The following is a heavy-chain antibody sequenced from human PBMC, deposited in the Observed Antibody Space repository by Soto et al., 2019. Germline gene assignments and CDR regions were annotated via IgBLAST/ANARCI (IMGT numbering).Heavy chain of an antibody. V-gene: IGHV4-39*01. Sequence: SGTLSLTCTVSGASIRSSAYWGWIRQPPGKGLEWIGSIYSIGNTYYNPSLKSGVTISADTSKNQFSLNLISVTAADTAVYYCRRSSRYSTDVWGQGITVTVSS. J-gene: IGHJ6*02. CDR1: GASIRSSAY. D-gene: IGHD6-19*01. CDR3: RRSSRYSTDV. CDR2: IYSIGNT.